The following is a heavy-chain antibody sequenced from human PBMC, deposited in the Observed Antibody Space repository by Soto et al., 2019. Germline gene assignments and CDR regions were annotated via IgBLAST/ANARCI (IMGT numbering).Heavy chain of an antibody. CDR1: GFTFSTYS. CDR3: AREYTAWPIAYGLDV. Sequence: SGGPLRLSCVGSGFTFSTYSINWVRRAPGKGLEWVSSISSRSDIYFADSVKGRFTISRDNAKNSVSLQMNSLRAEDTAVYYCAREYTAWPIAYGLDVWGQGTTVTVSS. D-gene: IGHD2-2*02. V-gene: IGHV3-21*01. J-gene: IGHJ6*02. CDR2: ISSRSDI.